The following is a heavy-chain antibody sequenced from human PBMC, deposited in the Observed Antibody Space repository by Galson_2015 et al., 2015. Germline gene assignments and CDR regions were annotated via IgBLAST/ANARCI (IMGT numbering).Heavy chain of an antibody. D-gene: IGHD6-19*01. CDR2: ITTSGGSP. Sequence: SLRLSCAASGFTFSSYAISWVRQAPGMGLEWVSTITTSGGSPSYADSVRGRFTISRDNSNNTLYVQMNSLRADDTAVYYCAKGRGSGCVHAFDIWGQGTMATVSS. CDR1: GFTFSSYA. J-gene: IGHJ3*02. V-gene: IGHV3-23*01. CDR3: AKGRGSGCVHAFDI.